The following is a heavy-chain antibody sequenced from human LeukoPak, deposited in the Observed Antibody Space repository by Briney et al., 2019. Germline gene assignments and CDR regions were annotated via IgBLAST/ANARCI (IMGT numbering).Heavy chain of an antibody. CDR3: STSLSSTEAFDI. Sequence: GGSLRLSCTASGFTFSSYEMNWVRQVPGKGLMWVSRINSDGTSTGYADSVKGRLTISRDNAKNTLSLQMNSLRAEDTAVYYCSTSLSSTEAFDIWGQGTMVTVSS. V-gene: IGHV3-74*01. CDR1: GFTFSSYE. J-gene: IGHJ3*02. CDR2: INSDGTST.